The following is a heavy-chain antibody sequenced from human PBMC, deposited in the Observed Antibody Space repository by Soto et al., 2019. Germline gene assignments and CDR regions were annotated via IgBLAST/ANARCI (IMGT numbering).Heavy chain of an antibody. D-gene: IGHD5-12*01. CDR1: GFTFSSYS. J-gene: IGHJ3*02. CDR3: ARLGDGYNYAFDI. Sequence: PGGSLRLSCAASGFTFSSYSMNWVRQAPGKGLEWVSSISSSSSYIYYADSVKGRFTISRDNDKNSLYLQMNSLRAEDTAVYYYARLGDGYNYAFDIWGQGTMVTVSS. CDR2: ISSSSSYI. V-gene: IGHV3-21*01.